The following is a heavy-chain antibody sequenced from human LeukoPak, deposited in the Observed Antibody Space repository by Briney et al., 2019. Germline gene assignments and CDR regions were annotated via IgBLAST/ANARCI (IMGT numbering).Heavy chain of an antibody. J-gene: IGHJ4*02. CDR1: GFTFGSYG. CDR2: ISYDGSNK. V-gene: IGHV3-30*18. D-gene: IGHD3-22*01. Sequence: GGSLRLSCAASGFTFGSYGMHWVRQAPGKGLEWVAVISYDGSNKYYADSVKGRFTISRDNSKNTLYLQMNSLRAEDTAVYYCAKDGGYSPFTQFDYWGQGTLVTVSS. CDR3: AKDGGYSPFTQFDY.